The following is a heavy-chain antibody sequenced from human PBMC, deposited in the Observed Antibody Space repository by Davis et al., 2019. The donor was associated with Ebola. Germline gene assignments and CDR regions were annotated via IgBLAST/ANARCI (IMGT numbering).Heavy chain of an antibody. J-gene: IGHJ4*02. D-gene: IGHD1-26*01. Sequence: SAKVSCKASVGTLSSFAISWVRQAPGQGLEWMGGIIPIFGTANYAQKFQGRVTITADESTSTAYMELSSLRSDDTAVYYCARSLVGAWDFDYWGQGTLVTVSS. CDR3: ARSLVGAWDFDY. CDR2: IIPIFGTA. CDR1: VGTLSSFA. V-gene: IGHV1-69*13.